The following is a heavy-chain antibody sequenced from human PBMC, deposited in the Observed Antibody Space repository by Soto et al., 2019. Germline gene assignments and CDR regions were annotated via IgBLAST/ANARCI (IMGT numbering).Heavy chain of an antibody. V-gene: IGHV1-18*01. D-gene: IGHD2-2*01. J-gene: IGHJ4*02. CDR1: GYSFTSYG. CDR2: ISGYNSDT. CDR3: ARDRCTRTSCYWKYFDN. Sequence: QVQLVQSGAEVKKPGASVKVSCKASGYSFTSYGISWVRHAPGQGLEWMGWISGYNSDTKYDQKFQGRVTMTTYTSKSTVYMELRTLRSDGTAVYCCARDRCTRTSCYWKYFDNWGQGTLVTVSS.